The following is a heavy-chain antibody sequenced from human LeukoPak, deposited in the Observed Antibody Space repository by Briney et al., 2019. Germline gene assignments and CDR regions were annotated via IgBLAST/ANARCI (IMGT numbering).Heavy chain of an antibody. CDR1: AGSFNDYY. CDR3: ATDTYGGNSPYYMDV. CDR2: INHRGRS. V-gene: IGHV4-34*01. J-gene: IGHJ6*03. D-gene: IGHD4-23*01. Sequence: SETLSLTCAVYAGSFNDYYWTWIRQPPGKGLEWIGEINHRGRSTYNPSLKSRVTISVDTSKNQFSLKLSSVTAADTAVYYCATDTYGGNSPYYMDVWGKGTTVTISS.